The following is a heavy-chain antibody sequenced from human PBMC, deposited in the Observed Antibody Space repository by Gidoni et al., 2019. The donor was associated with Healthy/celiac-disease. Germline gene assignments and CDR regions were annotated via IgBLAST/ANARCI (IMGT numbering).Heavy chain of an antibody. V-gene: IGHV3-48*01. J-gene: IGHJ4*02. Sequence: EVQLVESGGGLVQPGGSLRLSCAASGFTFSSYSMNWVRQAPGKGLEWVSYISSSSSTIYYADSVKGRFTISRDNAKNSLYLQMNSLRAEDTAVYYCARDRDGYDYWWGQGTLVTVSS. CDR3: ARDRDGYDYW. CDR2: ISSSSSTI. CDR1: GFTFSSYS. D-gene: IGHD5-12*01.